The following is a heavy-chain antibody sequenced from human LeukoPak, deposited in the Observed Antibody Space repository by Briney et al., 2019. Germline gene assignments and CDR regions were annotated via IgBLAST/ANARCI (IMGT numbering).Heavy chain of an antibody. Sequence: ASVKVSCKASGGTFSSYAISWVRQAPGQGLEWMGWINTNTGNPTYAQGFTGRFVFSLDTSVSTAYLQISSLKAEDTAVYYCARGPYYDFWSGYSNHYFDYWGQGTLVTVSS. D-gene: IGHD3-3*01. J-gene: IGHJ4*02. CDR2: INTNTGNP. CDR3: ARGPYYDFWSGYSNHYFDY. CDR1: GGTFSSYA. V-gene: IGHV7-4-1*02.